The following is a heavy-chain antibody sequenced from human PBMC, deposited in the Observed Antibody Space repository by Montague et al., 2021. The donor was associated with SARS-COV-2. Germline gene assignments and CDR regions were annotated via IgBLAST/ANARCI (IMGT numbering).Heavy chain of an antibody. CDR1: TDSFSGYY. J-gene: IGHJ4*02. D-gene: IGHD3-9*01. CDR2: ITHSGST. CDR3: ARQLRYYDWRADY. Sequence: SETLSLTCAVYTDSFSGYYWSWIRQSPGKGLEWIGEITHSGSTNHNPSLQSRVTISVDKSKKQVSLKLRSLTAADTAVYYCARQLRYYDWRADYWGQGTLVSVSS. V-gene: IGHV4-34*01.